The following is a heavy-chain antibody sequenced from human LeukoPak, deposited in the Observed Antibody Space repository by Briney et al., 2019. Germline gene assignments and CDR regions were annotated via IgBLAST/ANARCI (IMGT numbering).Heavy chain of an antibody. V-gene: IGHV3-7*01. D-gene: IGHD3-10*01. CDR2: IKQDGSEK. CDR3: AREVLEYYGSGSYYRAYFDY. Sequence: GGSLRLSCAASGFTFSSYWMSWVRQAPGKGLEWVANIKQDGSEKYYVDSVKGRFTISRDNAKNSLYLQMNSLRAEDTAVYYCAREVLEYYGSGSYYRAYFDYWGQGTQVTVSS. J-gene: IGHJ4*02. CDR1: GFTFSSYW.